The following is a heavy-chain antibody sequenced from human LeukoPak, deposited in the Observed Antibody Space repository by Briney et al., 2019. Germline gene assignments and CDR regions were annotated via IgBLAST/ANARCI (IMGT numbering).Heavy chain of an antibody. D-gene: IGHD2-2*02. V-gene: IGHV3-20*04. J-gene: IGHJ4*02. Sequence: GGSLRLSCAASGFTFDDYGMSWVRQAPGKGLEWVSGINWNGGRTGYADSVKGRFTISRDNAKNSLYLQMNSLRAEDTALYYCAKDLSSLGCSSTSCYTFDYWGQGTLVTVSS. CDR2: INWNGGRT. CDR3: AKDLSSLGCSSTSCYTFDY. CDR1: GFTFDDYG.